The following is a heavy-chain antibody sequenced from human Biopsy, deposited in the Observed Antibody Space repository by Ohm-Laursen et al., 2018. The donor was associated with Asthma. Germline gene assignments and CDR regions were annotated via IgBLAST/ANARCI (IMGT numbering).Heavy chain of an antibody. J-gene: IGHJ6*02. CDR1: GFVFSQSG. CDR2: ISSDGHLK. V-gene: IGHV3-30*03. CDR3: ARERAGVLGSYNGMDV. D-gene: IGHD2-8*01. Sequence: SLRLSCTASGFVFSQSGMHWVRQAPGKGLEWVALISSDGHLKYYEDSVKGRFTISRDNSRNTLNLQMNSVRPDDTAVYFCARERAGVLGSYNGMDVWGPGTTVSVSS.